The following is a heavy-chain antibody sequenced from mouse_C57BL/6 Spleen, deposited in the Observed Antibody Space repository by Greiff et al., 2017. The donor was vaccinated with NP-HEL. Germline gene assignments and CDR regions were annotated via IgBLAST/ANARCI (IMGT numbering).Heavy chain of an antibody. CDR3: ARPPIRDYYAMDY. V-gene: IGHV5-6*02. J-gene: IGHJ4*01. CDR1: GFTFSSYG. CDR2: ISSGGSYT. Sequence: DVKLVESGGDLVKPGGSLKLSCAASGFTFSSYGMSWVRQTPDKRLEWVATISSGGSYTYYPDSVKGRFTISRDNAKNTLYLQMSSLKSEDTAMYYWARPPIRDYYAMDYWGQGTSVTGSS.